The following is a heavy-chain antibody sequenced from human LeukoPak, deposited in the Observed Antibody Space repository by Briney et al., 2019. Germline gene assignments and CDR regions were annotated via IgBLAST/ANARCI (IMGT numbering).Heavy chain of an antibody. CDR2: ISGSGGNT. CDR3: ARGRGGDYVPSRFDY. Sequence: GGSLRLSCSASGFSFSGFAMGWVRQAPGKGLEWVSSISGSGGNTYYADSVEGRFTVSRDNSKNTLYLQMNSLRAEDTALYYCARGRGGDYVPSRFDYWGQGTLVTVSS. V-gene: IGHV3-23*01. CDR1: GFSFSGFA. D-gene: IGHD4-17*01. J-gene: IGHJ4*02.